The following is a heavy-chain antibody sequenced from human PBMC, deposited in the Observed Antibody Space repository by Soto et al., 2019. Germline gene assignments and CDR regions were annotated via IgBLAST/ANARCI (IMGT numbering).Heavy chain of an antibody. Sequence: QVQLVQSGAEVKKPGSSVKVSCKASGGTFSSYAISWVRQAPGQGLEWMGGIIPIFGTADYAQKFQSRVTITADESTSTAYMELSSLRSEDTAVYYCASHSGSSPEGRYYYGMDVWGQGTTVTVSS. V-gene: IGHV1-69*12. CDR2: IIPIFGTA. CDR3: ASHSGSSPEGRYYYGMDV. D-gene: IGHD1-26*01. J-gene: IGHJ6*02. CDR1: GGTFSSYA.